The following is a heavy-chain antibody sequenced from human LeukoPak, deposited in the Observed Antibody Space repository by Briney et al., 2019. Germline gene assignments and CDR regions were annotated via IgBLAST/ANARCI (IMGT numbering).Heavy chain of an antibody. CDR2: IRNKANNYAT. CDR1: GFTFSDST. J-gene: IGHJ6*02. D-gene: IGHD4/OR15-4a*01. CDR3: VRGAAGGSYYGLGV. V-gene: IGHV3-73*01. Sequence: GGSLRLSCAASGFTFSDSTMHWVRQASGKGLECVGRIRNKANNYATAYATSVKGRFTLSRDDSKNTAYLQMNSLKTEDTALYYCVRGAAGGSYYGLGVWGQGATVTVSS.